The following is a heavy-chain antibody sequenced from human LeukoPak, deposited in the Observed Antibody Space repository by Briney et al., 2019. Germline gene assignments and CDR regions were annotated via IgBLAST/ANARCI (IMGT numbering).Heavy chain of an antibody. D-gene: IGHD4-17*01. J-gene: IGHJ4*02. Sequence: PGGSLRLSCAASGFTFSRYWMSWVRQAPGKGLEWVANINQDGSEKYYVDSVKGRFAVSRDNAKNSLYLQMNSLRAEDTAVYYCARDKSYGDSEDYWGQGTLVTVSS. CDR2: INQDGSEK. CDR1: GFTFSRYW. CDR3: ARDKSYGDSEDY. V-gene: IGHV3-7*05.